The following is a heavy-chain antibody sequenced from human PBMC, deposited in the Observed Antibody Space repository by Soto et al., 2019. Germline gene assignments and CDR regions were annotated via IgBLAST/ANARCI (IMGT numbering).Heavy chain of an antibody. CDR2: MYFSGST. CDR3: ARLYGASVLWY. J-gene: IGHJ4*02. V-gene: IGHV4-39*01. CDR1: GGSISSSSYY. D-gene: IGHD4-17*01. Sequence: QLQLQESGPGLVKPSETLSLTCTVSGGSISSSSYYWGWIRQPPGKGLDWIGTMYFSGSTYYNPSLKSRVTISVDTSKNQFSLKLSSVTAADTAVYYCARLYGASVLWYWGQGTLVTVSS.